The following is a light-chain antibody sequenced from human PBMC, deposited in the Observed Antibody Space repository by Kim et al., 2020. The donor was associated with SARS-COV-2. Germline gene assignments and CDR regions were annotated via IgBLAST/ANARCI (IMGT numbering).Light chain of an antibody. CDR3: QSYDNDNHGV. CDR2: GDD. CDR1: RGSIASKN. Sequence: KTVSLSCTRRRGSIASKNVQWYQRRPGSVPTTWIYGDDQRPSGVPDRFSASIDTSSNSASLIISGLKTEDEADYYCQSYDNDNHGVFGGGTQLTVL. V-gene: IGLV6-57*03. J-gene: IGLJ3*02.